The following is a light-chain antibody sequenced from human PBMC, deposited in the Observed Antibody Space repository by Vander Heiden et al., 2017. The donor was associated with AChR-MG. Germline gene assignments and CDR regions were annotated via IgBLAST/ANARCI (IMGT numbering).Light chain of an antibody. CDR1: QDISNY. CDR3: QQDYNLPIT. CDR2: DAS. J-gene: IGKJ5*01. V-gene: IGKV1-33*01. Sequence: DIQMTQSPSSLSASVGDRVTITCQASQDISNYLNWYQQKPGKAPKLLIYDASNLETGVPSRFSGSGSGTDFTFTISSLQPEDIATYYCQQDYNLPITFGQRTRLEIK.